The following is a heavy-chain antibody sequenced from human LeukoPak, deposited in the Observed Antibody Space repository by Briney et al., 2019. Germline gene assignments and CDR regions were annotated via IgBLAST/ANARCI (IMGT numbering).Heavy chain of an antibody. J-gene: IGHJ4*02. Sequence: GGSLRLSCTASGFTFGDYAMSWIRQAPGKGLEWVGFIRSKAYGETADYAASVKGRFTISRDDSKAIAYLQMNSLKTEDTAVYHCTRDRGAYNLYDYWDQGTLVTASS. V-gene: IGHV3-49*03. CDR1: GFTFGDYA. CDR3: TRDRGAYNLYDY. CDR2: IRSKAYGETA. D-gene: IGHD1-1*01.